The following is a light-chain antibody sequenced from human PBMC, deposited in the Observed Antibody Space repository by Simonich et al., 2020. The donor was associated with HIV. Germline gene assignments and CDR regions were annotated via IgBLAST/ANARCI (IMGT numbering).Light chain of an antibody. V-gene: IGKV1-NL1*01. CDR2: AAS. J-gene: IGKJ4*01. CDR3: QQYYSTPLT. Sequence: DIQMTQSPSSLSASVGDRVTITCRASQSISTWLAWYQQKHGKAPKLLLYAASRLESGVPSRFSGSGSGTDYTLTISSLQAEDVAVYYCQQYYSTPLTFGGGTKVEIK. CDR1: QSISTW.